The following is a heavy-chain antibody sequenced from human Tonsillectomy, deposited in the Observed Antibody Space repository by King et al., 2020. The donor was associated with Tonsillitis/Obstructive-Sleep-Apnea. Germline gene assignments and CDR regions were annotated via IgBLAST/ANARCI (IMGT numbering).Heavy chain of an antibody. CDR2: INPSDSGT. CDR1: GYTFTSYY. D-gene: IGHD5-24*01. V-gene: IGHV1-46*01. CDR3: AREALHHTSTILDA. J-gene: IGHJ5*02. Sequence: VQLVQSGAEVKKPGASVKVSCKASGYTFTSYYMHWVRQAPGQGLEWMGIINPSDSGTNYAQKFRGRVTLTRDTSTSTVHMELSSLRSEDTAVYYCAREALHHTSTILDAWGQGTLVTVSS.